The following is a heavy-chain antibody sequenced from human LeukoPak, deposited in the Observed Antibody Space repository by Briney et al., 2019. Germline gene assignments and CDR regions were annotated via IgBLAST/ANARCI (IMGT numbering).Heavy chain of an antibody. D-gene: IGHD3-10*01. J-gene: IGHJ5*02. V-gene: IGHV1-2*02. CDR1: GYTFTSYY. CDR2: INPNSGGT. Sequence: ASVKVSCKASGYTFTSYYMHWVRQAPGQGLEWMGWINPNSGGTNYAQKFQGRVTMTRDTSISTAYMELSRLRSDDTAVYYCARDSYYYGSGSYYPWFDPWGQGTLVTVSS. CDR3: ARDSYYYGSGSYYPWFDP.